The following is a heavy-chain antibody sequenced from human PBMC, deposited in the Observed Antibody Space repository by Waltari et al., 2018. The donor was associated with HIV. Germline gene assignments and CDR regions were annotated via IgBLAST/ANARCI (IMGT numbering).Heavy chain of an antibody. CDR3: ARDSRDNSWSLNFFDP. Sequence: EVQLVESGGGPVKPGGSLRLSCRASGFTFNSYSLNWVRQAPGKGLEWISSISSSGTFTHYADSVKGRFTISRDNANKSVYLQMNSLGAEDTAVYYCARDSRDNSWSLNFFDPWGQGTLVTVSS. CDR1: GFTFNSYS. J-gene: IGHJ5*02. D-gene: IGHD6-13*01. V-gene: IGHV3-21*01. CDR2: ISSSGTFT.